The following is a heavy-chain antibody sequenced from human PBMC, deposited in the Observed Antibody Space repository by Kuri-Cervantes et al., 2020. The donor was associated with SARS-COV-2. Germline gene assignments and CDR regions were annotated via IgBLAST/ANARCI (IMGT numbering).Heavy chain of an antibody. CDR3: ARDIPSFNWNYHPPYYYYYMDV. CDR2: IYYSGST. CDR1: GGSISSSSYY. J-gene: IGHJ6*03. Sequence: SETLSLTCTVSGGSISSSSYYWGWIRQPPGKGLEWIGSIYYSGSTYYNPSLKSRVTISVDTSKNQFSLKLSSVTAADTAVYYCARDIPSFNWNYHPPYYYYYMDVWGKGTTVTVSS. V-gene: IGHV4-39*07. D-gene: IGHD1-7*01.